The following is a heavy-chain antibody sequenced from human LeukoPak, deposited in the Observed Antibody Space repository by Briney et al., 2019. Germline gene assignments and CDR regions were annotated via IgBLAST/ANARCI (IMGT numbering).Heavy chain of an antibody. CDR2: ISYDGSNK. CDR1: GFTFSSYA. V-gene: IGHV3-30-3*01. CDR3: ARGQEYYYDSSAYSKFDY. Sequence: PGGSLRLSCAASGFTFSSYAMHWVRQAPGKGLEWVAVISYDGSNKYYADSVKGRFTISRDNSKNTLYLQMNSLRAEDTAVYYCARGQEYYYDSSAYSKFDYWGQGTLVTVSS. D-gene: IGHD3-22*01. J-gene: IGHJ4*02.